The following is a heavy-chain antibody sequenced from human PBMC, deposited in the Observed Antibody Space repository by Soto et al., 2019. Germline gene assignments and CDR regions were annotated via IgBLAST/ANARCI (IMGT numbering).Heavy chain of an antibody. CDR1: NGSISGFY. V-gene: IGHV4-59*12. Sequence: KTSETLSLTCSVSNGSISGFYWTWIRQPPGKILEWIGYIHYSGRTDYNPSLTSRATMSVDTSKNQFSLNRKSITAPDPAVYYCVSVPVGIGNHLDSWGRGPLVTASS. J-gene: IGHJ4*02. D-gene: IGHD1-26*01. CDR3: VSVPVGIGNHLDS. CDR2: IHYSGRT.